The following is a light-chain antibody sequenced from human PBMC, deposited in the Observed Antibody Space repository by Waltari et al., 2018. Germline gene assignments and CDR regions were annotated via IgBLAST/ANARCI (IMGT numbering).Light chain of an antibody. CDR3: QQYYSDKT. J-gene: IGKJ1*01. V-gene: IGKV4-1*01. CDR1: QSILSSSNNRNF. CDR2: WAS. Sequence: DIVMTQSPNFRAVSLGERATISCKSSQSILSSSNNRNFLSWYQQKPGQPPKPLIYWASTRESGVPDRFSCSGSGTDFTLTSSSLQAEDVAVYYCQQYYSDKTFGQGTKVEIK.